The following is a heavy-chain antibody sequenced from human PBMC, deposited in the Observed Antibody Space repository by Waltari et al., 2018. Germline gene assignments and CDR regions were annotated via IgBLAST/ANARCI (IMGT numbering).Heavy chain of an antibody. J-gene: IGHJ6*02. CDR3: ARALIVVVPAAAHYYYGMDV. CDR1: GGTFSSYA. CDR2: RIPIFGTA. V-gene: IGHV1-69*01. D-gene: IGHD2-2*01. Sequence: QVQLVQSGAEVKKPGSSVKVSCKASGGTFSSYAISWVRKAPGPGLEWMGGRIPIFGTANYARKFQGGVTITADESTSTAYMELSSLRSEDTAVYYCARALIVVVPAAAHYYYGMDVWGQGTTVTVSS.